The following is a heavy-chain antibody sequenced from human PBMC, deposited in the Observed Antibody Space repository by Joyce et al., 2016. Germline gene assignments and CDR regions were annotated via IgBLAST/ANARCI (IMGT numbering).Heavy chain of an antibody. V-gene: IGHV3-33*01. D-gene: IGHD3-9*01. CDR2: IVYDGSNK. Sequence: QVQLVESGGGVVQPGRSLRLSCAASGFTFSTYGMHWVRQAPGKWVAWVAIIVYDGSNKFYANSVQGRFTISRDNSRNTLYLQMNSLRAEDTAVYYCARDTSLRYFDWLSANIDYWGQGTLVTVSS. J-gene: IGHJ4*02. CDR3: ARDTSLRYFDWLSANIDY. CDR1: GFTFSTYG.